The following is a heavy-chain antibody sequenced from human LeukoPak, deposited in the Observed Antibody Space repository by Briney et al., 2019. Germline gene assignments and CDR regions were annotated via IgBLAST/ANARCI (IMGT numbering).Heavy chain of an antibody. Sequence: SETLSLTCTVSGGSISSYYWGWIRQPPGKGLEWIGSIYHSGSTYYNPSLKSRVTISVDTSKNQFSLKLSSVTAADTAVYYCARVEYDGDYVPPWGQGTLVTVSS. D-gene: IGHD4-17*01. CDR3: ARVEYDGDYVPP. CDR2: IYHSGST. CDR1: GGSISSYY. J-gene: IGHJ5*02. V-gene: IGHV4-38-2*02.